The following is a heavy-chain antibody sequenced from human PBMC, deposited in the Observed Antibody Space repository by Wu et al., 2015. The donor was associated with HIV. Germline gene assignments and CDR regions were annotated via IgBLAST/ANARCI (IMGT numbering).Heavy chain of an antibody. J-gene: IGHJ4*02. Sequence: QVQLLQSGAEVKNPGSSVRVSCKASGATFTSYALSWVRQAPGQGLEWMGRLIPMYGTANYAQKFQGRVTITADESTSTAYMDVSSLRSDDTAVYYCARGAVFPPLTYWGQGTLITVSS. CDR2: LIPMYGTA. CDR3: ARGAVFPPLTY. CDR1: GATFTSYA. V-gene: IGHV1-69*13. D-gene: IGHD2/OR15-2a*01.